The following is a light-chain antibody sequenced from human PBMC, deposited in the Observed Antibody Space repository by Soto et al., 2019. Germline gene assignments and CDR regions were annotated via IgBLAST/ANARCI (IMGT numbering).Light chain of an antibody. CDR1: QSVSSNY. V-gene: IGKV3-20*01. CDR3: QQDGTSLT. J-gene: IGKJ1*01. Sequence: EIVLTQSPGTLSLSPGERATLSCRASQSVSSNYLAWYQQKSGQAPRLLIYGISSRATGIPDRFSGSGSGTDLTLTISRLDPEDFAVYYCQQDGTSLTLRQGTKVAIK. CDR2: GIS.